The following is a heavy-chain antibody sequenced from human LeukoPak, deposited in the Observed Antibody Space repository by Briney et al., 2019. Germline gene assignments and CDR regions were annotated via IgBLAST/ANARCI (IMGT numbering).Heavy chain of an antibody. CDR2: IIPIFGTA. J-gene: IGHJ6*03. CDR3: ARALGPPYSIKSWDMDV. D-gene: IGHD4-11*01. V-gene: IGHV1-69*06. CDR1: GGTFSSYA. Sequence: VASVKVSCKASGGTFSSYAISWVRQAPGQGLEWMGGIIPIFGTANYAQKFQGRVTITADKSTSTAYMELSSLRSEDTAVYYCARALGPPYSIKSWDMDVWGKGTTVTVSS.